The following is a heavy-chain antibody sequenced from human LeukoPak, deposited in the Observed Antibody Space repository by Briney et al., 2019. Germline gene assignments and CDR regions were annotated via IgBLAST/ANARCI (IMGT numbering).Heavy chain of an antibody. Sequence: PGGPLKPSCEAPGFTSSSFGITWSRQVPGKGLGWVAAISYDGRNKEYVDSVKGRFTISRDNSKNTVYLQMNSLRAEDTAVYNCAKDRGYSHGFDYWGQGTLVTVSS. V-gene: IGHV3-30*18. D-gene: IGHD5-18*01. J-gene: IGHJ4*02. CDR1: GFTSSSFG. CDR3: AKDRGYSHGFDY. CDR2: ISYDGRNK.